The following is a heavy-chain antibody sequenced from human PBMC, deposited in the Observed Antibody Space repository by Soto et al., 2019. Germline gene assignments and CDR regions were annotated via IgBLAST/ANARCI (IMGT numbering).Heavy chain of an antibody. CDR2: ISGSGGST. CDR3: AKVPPTRGSSGYPISRFDY. J-gene: IGHJ4*02. Sequence: PGGSLRLSCAASGFTFSSYAMSWVRQAPGKGLEWVSAISGSGGSTYYADSVKGRFTISRDNSKNTLYLQMNSLRAEDTAAYYCAKVPPTRGSSGYPISRFDYWGQGTLVTVSS. V-gene: IGHV3-23*01. CDR1: GFTFSSYA. D-gene: IGHD5-12*01.